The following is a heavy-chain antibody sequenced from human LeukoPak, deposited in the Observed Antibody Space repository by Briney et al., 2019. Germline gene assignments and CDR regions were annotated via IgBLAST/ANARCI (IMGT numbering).Heavy chain of an antibody. V-gene: IGHV3-30*02. CDR2: IRYDGSNK. J-gene: IGHJ2*01. Sequence: PGGSLRLSCAASGFTFDDYAMHWVRQAPGKGLEWVAFIRYDGSNKYYADSVKGRFTISRDNSKNTLYLQMNSLRAEDTAVYYCATVGSYGYSSYWYFDLWGRGTLVTVSS. CDR3: ATVGSYGYSSYWYFDL. D-gene: IGHD5-18*01. CDR1: GFTFDDYA.